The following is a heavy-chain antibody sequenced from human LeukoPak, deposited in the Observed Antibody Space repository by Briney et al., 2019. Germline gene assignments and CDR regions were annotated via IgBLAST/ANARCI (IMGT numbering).Heavy chain of an antibody. CDR1: GGTFSSYA. J-gene: IGHJ5*02. V-gene: IGHV1-69*06. Sequence: SVTVSCKASGGTFSSYAISWVRQAPGQGLEWMGGIIPIFGTANYAQKFQGRVTITADKSTSTAYMELSSLRSEDTAAYYCAREEGIAVAGTSLGWFDRWGQGTLVTVSS. CDR2: IIPIFGTA. CDR3: AREEGIAVAGTSLGWFDR. D-gene: IGHD6-19*01.